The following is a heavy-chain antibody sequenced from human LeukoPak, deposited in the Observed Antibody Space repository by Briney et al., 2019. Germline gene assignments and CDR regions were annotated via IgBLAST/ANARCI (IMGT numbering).Heavy chain of an antibody. Sequence: GASVKVSCKASCYTFTSYGISWVRQAPGQGLEWRGWINPNSGGTNYAQKFQGRVTMTRDTSISTAYMELSRLRSDDTAVYYCARVFHEGSGSDYWGQGTLVTVSS. D-gene: IGHD6-19*01. V-gene: IGHV1-2*02. J-gene: IGHJ4*02. CDR1: CYTFTSYG. CDR3: ARVFHEGSGSDY. CDR2: INPNSGGT.